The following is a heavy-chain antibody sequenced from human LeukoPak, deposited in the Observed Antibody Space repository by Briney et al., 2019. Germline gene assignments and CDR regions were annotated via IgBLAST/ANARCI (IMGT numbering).Heavy chain of an antibody. V-gene: IGHV1-3*01. Sequence: GASVKVSCKASGYTFTSYAMHWVRQAPGQRLEWMGWNNAGNGNTKYSQKFQGRVTITRDTSASTAYMELSSLRSEDTAVYYCARGGGLPLSYDFWSGYYTGIDYWGQGTLVTVSS. CDR3: ARGGGLPLSYDFWSGYYTGIDY. D-gene: IGHD3-3*01. CDR1: GYTFTSYA. J-gene: IGHJ4*02. CDR2: NNAGNGNT.